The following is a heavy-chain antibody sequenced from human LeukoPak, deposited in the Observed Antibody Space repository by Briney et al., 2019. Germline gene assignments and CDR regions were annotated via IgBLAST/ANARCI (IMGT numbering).Heavy chain of an antibody. V-gene: IGHV3-23*01. CDR3: AKDLSESYCSGGSCYFRDY. J-gene: IGHJ4*02. Sequence: GGSLRLSCAASGFTFSSYAMSWVRQAPGKGLEWVSAISGSGGSTYYADSVKGRFTISRDNSKNTMYLQMNSLRAEDTAVYYCAKDLSESYCSGGSCYFRDYWGQGTLVTVSS. CDR1: GFTFSSYA. D-gene: IGHD2-15*01. CDR2: ISGSGGST.